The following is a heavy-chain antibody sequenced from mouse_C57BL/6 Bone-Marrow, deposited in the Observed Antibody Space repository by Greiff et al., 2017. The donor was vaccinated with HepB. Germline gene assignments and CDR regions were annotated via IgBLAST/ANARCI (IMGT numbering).Heavy chain of an antibody. CDR2: IDPSDSYT. CDR3: VKMSGTGAMDY. V-gene: IGHV1-69*01. J-gene: IGHJ4*01. Sequence: QVQLQQPGAELVMPGASVKLSCKASGYTFTSYWMHWVKQRPGQGLEWIGEIDPSDSYTNYNQKFKGKSTLTVDTSSSTAYMQLSGLTSEDSAVYYCVKMSGTGAMDYWGQGTSVTVSS. D-gene: IGHD2-14*01. CDR1: GYTFTSYW.